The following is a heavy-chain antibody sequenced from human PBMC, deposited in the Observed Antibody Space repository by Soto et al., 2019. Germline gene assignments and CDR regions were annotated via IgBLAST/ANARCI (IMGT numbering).Heavy chain of an antibody. Sequence: QVQLVQSGAEVKKPGSSVKVSCKASGGTFSSYAISWVRQAPGQVLEWMGGIIPIFGTENYAQKFQGRVTITADDSTSTAYMELSRLRYEDTAVYYCARVNVAGTLDEFLYYFDYWGQGTLVTVSS. CDR1: GGTFSSYA. J-gene: IGHJ4*02. CDR2: IIPIFGTE. V-gene: IGHV1-69*01. D-gene: IGHD6-19*01. CDR3: ARVNVAGTLDEFLYYFDY.